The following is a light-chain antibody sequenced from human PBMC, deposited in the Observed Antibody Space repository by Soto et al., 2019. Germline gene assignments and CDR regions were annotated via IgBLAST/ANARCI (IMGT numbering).Light chain of an antibody. CDR2: GXS. V-gene: IGKV3-20*01. CDR1: HSVTSY. Sequence: VMTQSPATLALSRGERATLFXRASHSVTSYLSWYQQKPGXPPRXXXDGXSSRATGSPDRLSGSGSGTDFTLTISRLEPEDSAVYYCQQYGSATWTFGQGTKVDIK. CDR3: QQYGSATWT. J-gene: IGKJ1*01.